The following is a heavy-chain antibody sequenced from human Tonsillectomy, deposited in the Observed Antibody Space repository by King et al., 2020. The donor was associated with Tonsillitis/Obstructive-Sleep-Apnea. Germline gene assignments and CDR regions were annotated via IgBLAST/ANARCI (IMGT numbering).Heavy chain of an antibody. CDR1: GYTFTSYY. CDR3: ARYSSSTSCSVSRPYYAFDI. D-gene: IGHD2-2*01. V-gene: IGHV1-46*01. CDR2: MNPSGGST. J-gene: IGHJ3*02. Sequence: VQLVESGAEVKKPGASVKVSCKASGYTFTSYYMHWVRQAPGQGLEWMGIMNPSGGSTSYAQKFQGRVTMTRDTSTSTVYMELSSLRSEDTAVYYCARYSSSTSCSVSRPYYAFDIWGQGKMVTVSS.